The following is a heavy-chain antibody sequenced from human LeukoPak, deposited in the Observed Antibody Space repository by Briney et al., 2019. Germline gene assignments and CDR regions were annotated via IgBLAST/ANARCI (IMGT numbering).Heavy chain of an antibody. CDR3: ARDRIAVAGYYYYYYMDV. J-gene: IGHJ6*03. V-gene: IGHV1-2*02. CDR2: INPNSGGT. Sequence: GASVKVSCKASGYTFTGYYMHWVRQAPGQGLEWMGWINPNSGGTNYAQKFQGRVTMTRDTSISTAYMELSRLRSDDTAVYYCARDRIAVAGYYYYYYMDVWGKGTTVTVSS. CDR1: GYTFTGYY. D-gene: IGHD6-19*01.